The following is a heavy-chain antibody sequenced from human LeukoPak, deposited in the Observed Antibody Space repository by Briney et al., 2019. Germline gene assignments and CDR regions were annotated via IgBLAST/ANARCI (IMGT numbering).Heavy chain of an antibody. CDR3: AKDYSKTSYYGSGTYYRPNWFDP. CDR2: IRYDGSNK. D-gene: IGHD3-10*01. Sequence: GGSLRLSCAASGFTFSSYGMHWVRQAPGKGLEWVAFIRYDGSNKYYADSVKGRFTISRDNSKNTLYLQMNSLRAEDTAVYYCAKDYSKTSYYGSGTYYRPNWFDPWGQGTLVTVSS. CDR1: GFTFSSYG. J-gene: IGHJ5*02. V-gene: IGHV3-30*02.